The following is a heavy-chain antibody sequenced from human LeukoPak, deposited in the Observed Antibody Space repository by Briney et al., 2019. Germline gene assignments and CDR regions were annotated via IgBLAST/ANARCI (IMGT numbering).Heavy chain of an antibody. D-gene: IGHD1-26*01. Sequence: GASVNVSCTASGGTFSSYAISWVRQAPGQGLEWMGGIIPIFGTANYAQKFQGRVTITADESTSTAYMELSSLRSEDTAVYYCARMGRELDFDYWGQGTPVTVSS. V-gene: IGHV1-69*13. CDR2: IIPIFGTA. CDR1: GGTFSSYA. J-gene: IGHJ4*02. CDR3: ARMGRELDFDY.